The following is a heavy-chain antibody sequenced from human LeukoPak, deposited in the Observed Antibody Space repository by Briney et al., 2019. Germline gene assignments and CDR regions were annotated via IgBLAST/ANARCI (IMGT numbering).Heavy chain of an antibody. J-gene: IGHJ3*02. V-gene: IGHV3-30-3*01. CDR1: GFTFSGYP. D-gene: IGHD2-15*01. CDR2: ISYDGSNK. CDR3: ARGADSLDAFDI. Sequence: GGSLRLSCAASGFTFSGYPIHWVRQAPGKGLEWVAVISYDGSNKYYADSVKGRFTISRDNSKNTLYLQMNSLRAEDTAVYYCARGADSLDAFDIWGQGTMVTVSS.